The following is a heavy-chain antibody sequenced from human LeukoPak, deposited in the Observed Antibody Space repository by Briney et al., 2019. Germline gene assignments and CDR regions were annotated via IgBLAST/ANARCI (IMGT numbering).Heavy chain of an antibody. J-gene: IGHJ6*02. CDR1: GGTFSSYA. Sequence: ASVKVSCKASGGTFSSYAISWVRQAPGQGHEWMGWMNPNSGNTGYAQKFQGRVTMTRNTSISTAYMELSSLRSEDTAVYYCAREPKLGNYYYYGMDVWGQGTTVTVSS. V-gene: IGHV1-8*02. CDR3: AREPKLGNYYYYGMDV. D-gene: IGHD6-6*01. CDR2: MNPNSGNT.